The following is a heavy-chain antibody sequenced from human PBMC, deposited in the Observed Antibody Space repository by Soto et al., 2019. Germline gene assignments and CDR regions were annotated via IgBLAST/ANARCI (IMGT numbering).Heavy chain of an antibody. CDR1: GGSIDTFY. V-gene: IGHV4-4*07. D-gene: IGHD5-12*01. CDR2: IFSSGST. CDR3: AREGSYSAYNFAHGIQLWSFDF. J-gene: IGHJ4*02. Sequence: SETLSLTCTVSGGSIDTFYWSWVRQPAGKGLEWIGRIFSSGSTSFNPSLESRVAMSVDTSKNHFSLNLSSVTAADMAVYYCAREGSYSAYNFAHGIQLWSFDFWGQGALVTVSS.